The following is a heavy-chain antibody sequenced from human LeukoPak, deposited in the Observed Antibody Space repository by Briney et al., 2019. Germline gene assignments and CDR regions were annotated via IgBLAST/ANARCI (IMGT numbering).Heavy chain of an antibody. D-gene: IGHD5-12*01. CDR2: IIPIFGTA. Sequence: ASVKVSCKASGGTFSSYAISWVRQAPGQGLEWMGGIIPIFGTANYAQKFQGRVTITADESTSTAYMELSSLRSEDTAVYYCARDSARYSGYDFGDFDYWGQGTLVTVSS. CDR3: ARDSARYSGYDFGDFDY. J-gene: IGHJ4*02. V-gene: IGHV1-69*13. CDR1: GGTFSSYA.